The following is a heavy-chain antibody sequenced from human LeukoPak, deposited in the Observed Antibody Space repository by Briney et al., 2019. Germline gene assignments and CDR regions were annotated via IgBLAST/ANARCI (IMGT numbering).Heavy chain of an antibody. J-gene: IGHJ4*02. CDR2: IASGGGKT. V-gene: IGHV3-23*01. CDR3: AKDWDENDSRAGIDY. Sequence: GGSLRLSCAASEFTSSTYAMSWVRQAPGKGLEWVSAIASGGGKTYYADSVKGRFTISGDNSKSTLYLQMNSLRAEDTAVYYCAKDWDENDSRAGIDYWGQGTLVTVSS. D-gene: IGHD1-14*01. CDR1: EFTSSTYA.